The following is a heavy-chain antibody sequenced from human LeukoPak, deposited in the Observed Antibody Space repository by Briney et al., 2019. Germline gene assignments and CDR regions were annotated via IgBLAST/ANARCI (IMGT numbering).Heavy chain of an antibody. V-gene: IGHV3-7*01. CDR1: GFTFSSHW. Sequence: GGSLRLSCAASGFTFSSHWMSWVRQAPGKGLEWVANISQDGSEKYYVDSVKGRFTISRDNAKNSLYLQINSLRAEDTAVYYCARDGIPLTGSFYGMDVLGQGTTVTVSS. J-gene: IGHJ6*02. CDR3: ARDGIPLTGSFYGMDV. CDR2: ISQDGSEK. D-gene: IGHD3-9*01.